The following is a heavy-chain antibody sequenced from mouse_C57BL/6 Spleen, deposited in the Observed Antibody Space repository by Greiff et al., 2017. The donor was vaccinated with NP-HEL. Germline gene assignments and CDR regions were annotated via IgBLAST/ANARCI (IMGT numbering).Heavy chain of an antibody. Sequence: EVKLVESGGGLVQPGGSLKLSCAASGFTFSDYYMYWVRQTPEKRLEWVAYISNGGGSTYYPDTVKGRFTISRDNAKNTLYLQMSRLKSEDTAMYYCARGLYYGNYEIYYAMDYWGQGTSVTVSS. D-gene: IGHD2-1*01. CDR1: GFTFSDYY. CDR3: ARGLYYGNYEIYYAMDY. V-gene: IGHV5-12*01. CDR2: ISNGGGST. J-gene: IGHJ4*01.